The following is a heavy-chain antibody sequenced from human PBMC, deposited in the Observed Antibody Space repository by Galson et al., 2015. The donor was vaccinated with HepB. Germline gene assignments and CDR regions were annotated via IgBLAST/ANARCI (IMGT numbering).Heavy chain of an antibody. CDR2: IYSGGST. V-gene: IGHV3-66*01. CDR1: GFTVSSNY. CDR3: ERDYSPYYDILTGYYKNYYMDV. J-gene: IGHJ6*03. Sequence: SLRLSCAASGFTVSSNYMSWVRQAPGKGLEWVSVIYSGGSTYYADSVKGRFTISRDNSKNTLYLQMNSLRAEDAAVYYCERDYSPYYDILTGYYKNYYMDVWCKGTTVTVSS. D-gene: IGHD3-9*01.